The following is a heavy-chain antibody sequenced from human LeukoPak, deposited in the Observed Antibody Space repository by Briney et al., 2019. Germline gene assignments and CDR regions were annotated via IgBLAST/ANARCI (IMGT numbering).Heavy chain of an antibody. J-gene: IGHJ4*02. Sequence: ASVKVSCKASGYTFTGYYMHWVRQAPGQGLEWMGWINPNSGGTNYAQKFQGRVTMTRDTSISTAYMELSRLRSDDTAVYYCARHARGSVSDPFDYWGQGTLVTVSS. D-gene: IGHD3-10*01. V-gene: IGHV1-2*02. CDR3: ARHARGSVSDPFDY. CDR2: INPNSGGT. CDR1: GYTFTGYY.